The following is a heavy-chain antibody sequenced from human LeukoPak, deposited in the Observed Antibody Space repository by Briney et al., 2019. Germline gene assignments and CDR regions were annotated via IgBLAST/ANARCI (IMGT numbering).Heavy chain of an antibody. J-gene: IGHJ4*02. Sequence: GGSLRLXCAASGFTFSSYGMHWVRLAPGKGLEWVAVIWYDGSNKYYADSVKGRFTISRDNSKNTLYLQMNSLRAEDTAVYYCAKDRDGYNFPGYWGQGTLVTVSS. CDR3: AKDRDGYNFPGY. CDR2: IWYDGSNK. D-gene: IGHD5-24*01. CDR1: GFTFSSYG. V-gene: IGHV3-33*06.